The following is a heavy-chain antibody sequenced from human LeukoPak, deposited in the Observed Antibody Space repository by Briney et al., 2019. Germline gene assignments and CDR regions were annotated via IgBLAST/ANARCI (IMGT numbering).Heavy chain of an antibody. CDR3: TIGPFCGVDCYAVDY. CDR1: GGMFSTYA. CDR2: IIPVSTTA. J-gene: IGHJ4*02. Sequence: SVKVSCKASGGMFSTYAISWVRQAPGQGPEWMGGIIPVSTTANYAQKFQGRVTITSDEFTRTAYMEVYSLKCEDTAVYYCTIGPFCGVDCYAVDYWGQGTLVTVSS. V-gene: IGHV1-69*13. D-gene: IGHD2-21*02.